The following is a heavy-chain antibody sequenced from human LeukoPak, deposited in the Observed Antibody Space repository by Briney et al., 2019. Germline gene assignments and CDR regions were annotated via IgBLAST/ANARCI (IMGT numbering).Heavy chain of an antibody. Sequence: GGSLRLSCAASGFTFSSPWMHWVRQAPGKGLVWVSRIASDGSSTTYADSVKGRFSISRDNAKNTLYLQMNSLRVEDTAVYYCARGRPHGNDYWGQGTLVTVSS. CDR3: ARGRPHGNDY. V-gene: IGHV3-74*01. CDR1: GFTFSSPW. J-gene: IGHJ4*02. CDR2: IASDGSST. D-gene: IGHD4-23*01.